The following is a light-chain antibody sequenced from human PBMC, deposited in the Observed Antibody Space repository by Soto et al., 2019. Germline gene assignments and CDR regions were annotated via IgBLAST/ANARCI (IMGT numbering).Light chain of an antibody. CDR3: GAWDSSLSAGV. Sequence: QSALTQPASVSGSPGQSITISCTGTSSDVGGYNYVSWYQQHPGKVPKLIIYEVNNRPSGVSYRFSGSKSGNTASLTISGLQAEDEADYYCGAWDSSLSAGVFGGGTKLTVL. V-gene: IGLV2-14*01. J-gene: IGLJ2*01. CDR1: SSDVGGYNY. CDR2: EVN.